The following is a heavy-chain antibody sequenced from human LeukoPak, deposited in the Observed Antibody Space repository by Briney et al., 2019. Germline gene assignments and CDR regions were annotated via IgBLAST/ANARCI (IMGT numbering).Heavy chain of an antibody. V-gene: IGHV3-23*01. J-gene: IGHJ3*02. D-gene: IGHD3-10*01. CDR1: GFTFSNHG. CDR2: ISPSGDIT. CDR3: AKDRDYYGSGTPYAFDI. Sequence: PGGSLRLSCAASGFTFSNHGMNWVRQAPGKGLEWVSGISPSGDITYYADSVKGRFTISRDNSKNTLYLQMNSLRAEDTAVYYCAKDRDYYGSGTPYAFDIWGQGTMVTVSS.